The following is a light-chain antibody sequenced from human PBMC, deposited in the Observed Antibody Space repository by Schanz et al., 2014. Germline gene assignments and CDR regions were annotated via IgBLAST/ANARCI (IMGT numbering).Light chain of an antibody. J-gene: IGKJ1*01. CDR1: QSVSSSY. V-gene: IGKV3-20*01. Sequence: EIVLTQSPGTLSLSPGERATLSCRASQSVSSSYLAWYQQKPGQAPRLLIYGASSRATGIPDRFSGSGSGTDFTLTIGRLEPEDFVVYYCQQYDNWWTFGPGTKVEIK. CDR2: GAS. CDR3: QQYDNWWT.